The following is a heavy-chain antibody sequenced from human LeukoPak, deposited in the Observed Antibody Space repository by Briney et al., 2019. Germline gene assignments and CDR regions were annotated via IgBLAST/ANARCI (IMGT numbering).Heavy chain of an antibody. Sequence: ASVTVSCKGLGYTFTNYGITWGRQAPGQGLKWLGWISGDKGNKNYAQKVQGRVTMTTDTSTSTAYMELRSLRPEDTAVYFCARGDWEPFWYWGQGTLVTVSS. CDR3: ARGDWEPFWY. V-gene: IGHV1-18*01. D-gene: IGHD1-26*01. CDR1: GYTFTNYG. CDR2: ISGDKGNK. J-gene: IGHJ4*02.